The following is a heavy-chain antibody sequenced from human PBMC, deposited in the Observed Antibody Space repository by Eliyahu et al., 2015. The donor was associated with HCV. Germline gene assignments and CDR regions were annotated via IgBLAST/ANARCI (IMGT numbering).Heavy chain of an antibody. V-gene: IGHV4-39*01. J-gene: IGHJ5*02. Sequence: QLQLQESGPGLVKPSETLSLPCTVSGGSISSSSYYWGWIRQPPGKGLEWIGSIYYSGSTYYNPSLKSRVTISVDTSKNQFSLKLSSVTAADTAVYYCASLGYRGWFDPWGQGTLVTVSS. CDR1: GGSISSSSYY. D-gene: IGHD3-16*01. CDR2: IYYSGST. CDR3: ASLGYRGWFDP.